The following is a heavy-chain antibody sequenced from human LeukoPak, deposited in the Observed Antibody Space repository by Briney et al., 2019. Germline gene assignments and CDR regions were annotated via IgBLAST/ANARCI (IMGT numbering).Heavy chain of an antibody. CDR3: ARAYTYYYDSSGFNWFDP. CDR2: INNDGSTT. Sequence: PGGSLRLSCAASGFTFSSYWMHWVRQAPGKGLVWVSRINNDGSTTSYADSVKGRFTVSRDNSKNTLYLQMNSLRAEDTAVYYCARAYTYYYDSSGFNWFDPWGQGTLVTVSS. V-gene: IGHV3-74*01. CDR1: GFTFSSYW. J-gene: IGHJ5*02. D-gene: IGHD3-22*01.